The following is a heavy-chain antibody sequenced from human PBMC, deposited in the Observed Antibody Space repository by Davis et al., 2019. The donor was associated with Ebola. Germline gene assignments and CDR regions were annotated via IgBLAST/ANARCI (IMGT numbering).Heavy chain of an antibody. Sequence: MPSETLSLTCAVSGGSISSSNWWSWVRQPPGKGLEWIGEINHSGSTNYNPSLKSRVTISVDTSKNQFSLKLSSVTAADTAVYYCARASYGGNSGLRYWGQGTLVTVSS. CDR2: INHSGST. J-gene: IGHJ4*02. CDR1: GGSISSSNW. V-gene: IGHV4-4*02. CDR3: ARASYGGNSGLRY. D-gene: IGHD4-23*01.